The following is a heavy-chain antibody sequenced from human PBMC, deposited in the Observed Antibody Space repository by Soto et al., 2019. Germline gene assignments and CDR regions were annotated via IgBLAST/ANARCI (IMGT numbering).Heavy chain of an antibody. CDR3: ARVSMSTVSWGFDP. V-gene: IGHV4-59*01. Sequence: ETLSLTCAVSGDSITSNHWNWIRQPPGRGLEWIGYIYNSGTTKYNPSLKSRVIISVDTSKDQLSLKLSSVTAADTAVYYCARVSMSTVSWGFDPWGQGTLVTVSS. D-gene: IGHD4-4*01. CDR2: IYNSGTT. CDR1: GDSITSNH. J-gene: IGHJ5*02.